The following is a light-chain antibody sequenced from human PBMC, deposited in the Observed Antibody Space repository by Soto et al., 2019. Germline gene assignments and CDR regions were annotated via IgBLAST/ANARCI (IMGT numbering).Light chain of an antibody. CDR3: QQYKNWPPLT. J-gene: IGKJ4*01. CDR2: GAF. Sequence: EIVMTQSPATLSVSPGERATLSCRASQSVSYNLAWYQQKPGQGPRLLIYGAFTRATGIPARFSGSGSGTEFTLTISSLQSEDLGVYYCQQYKNWPPLTFGGGTKVEIK. CDR1: QSVSYN. V-gene: IGKV3-15*01.